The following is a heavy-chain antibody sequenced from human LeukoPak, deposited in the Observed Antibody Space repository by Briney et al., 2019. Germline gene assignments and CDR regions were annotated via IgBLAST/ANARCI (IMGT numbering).Heavy chain of an antibody. Sequence: KPSETLSLTCAVSGDSISDRNYWNWVRQAPGEGLDWIGEISHGGRIKYNPSLKNRVTISKDDSKNQFFMRLNSVTAADTAVYYCARSVGWWSLDSWGQGALVTVSS. V-gene: IGHV4-4*02. CDR2: ISHGGRI. CDR3: ARSVGWWSLDS. D-gene: IGHD2-8*02. J-gene: IGHJ4*02. CDR1: GDSISDRNY.